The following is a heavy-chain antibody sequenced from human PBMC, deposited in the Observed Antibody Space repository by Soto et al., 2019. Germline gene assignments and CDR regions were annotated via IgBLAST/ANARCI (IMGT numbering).Heavy chain of an antibody. D-gene: IGHD3-9*01. V-gene: IGHV5-51*01. CDR1: GYSLTLTTYW. CDR2: IYPGDSDT. CDR3: SRVGASYNILTGTGVLYYFDS. J-gene: IGHJ4*02. Sequence: GESLKISCKISGYSLTLTTYWIAWVRQVPGKGLEWMGIIYPGDSDTRYSPSFQGQVSISADKSISTAYLQWGSLKASDTAIYYCSRVGASYNILTGTGVLYYFDSWGQGTLV.